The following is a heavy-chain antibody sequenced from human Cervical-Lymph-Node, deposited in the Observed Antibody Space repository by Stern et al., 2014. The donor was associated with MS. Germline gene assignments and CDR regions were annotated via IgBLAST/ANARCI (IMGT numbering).Heavy chain of an antibody. Sequence: VHLVESGPGLVKPSETLSLTCAVSGGSISSRYWGWIRQPPGKGLEWIGLISHSGDTKYNPSLKSRVTLSLDTSKTQFSLKVTSVTAADTAVYYCARLSTAVDFWGQGTLVTVSS. V-gene: IGHV4-59*08. CDR3: ARLSTAVDF. CDR1: GGSISSRY. J-gene: IGHJ4*02. CDR2: ISHSGDT.